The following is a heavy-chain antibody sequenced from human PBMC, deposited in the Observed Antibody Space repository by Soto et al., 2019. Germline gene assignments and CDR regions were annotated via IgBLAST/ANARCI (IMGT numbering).Heavy chain of an antibody. CDR3: ARDRIPAFDYIWGSYRPAPFDY. V-gene: IGHV1-69*04. CDR2: IIPILGIA. CDR1: GGTFSSYT. Sequence: SVKVSCKASGGTFSSYTISWVRQAPGQGLEWMGRIIPILGIANYAQKFQGRVTITADKSTSTAYMELSSLRSEGTAVYYCARDRIPAFDYIWGSYRPAPFDYWGQGTLVTVSS. J-gene: IGHJ4*02. D-gene: IGHD3-16*02.